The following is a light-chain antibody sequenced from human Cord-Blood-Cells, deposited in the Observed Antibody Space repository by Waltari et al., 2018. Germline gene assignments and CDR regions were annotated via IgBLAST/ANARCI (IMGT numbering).Light chain of an antibody. J-gene: IGLJ2*01. CDR1: SRDVGSYNL. CDR3: CSYAGSSTYVV. CDR2: EVS. Sequence: QSALTQPASVSGSPGPSITISCTGTSRDVGSYNLVSWYQQHPGKAPKLMIYEVSKRPSGVSNRFSGSKSGNTASLTISGLQAEDEADYYCCSYAGSSTYVVFGGGTKLT. V-gene: IGLV2-23*02.